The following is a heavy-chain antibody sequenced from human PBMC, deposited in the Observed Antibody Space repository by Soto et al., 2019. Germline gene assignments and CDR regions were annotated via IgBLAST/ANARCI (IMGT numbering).Heavy chain of an antibody. V-gene: IGHV4-59*08. CDR1: GGSISSYY. CDR2: IYYSGST. Sequence: PSETLSLTCTVSGGSISSYYWSWIRQPPGKGLEWIGYIYYSGSTSYNPSLKSRVTISVDTSKNQFSLKLSSVTAADTAVYYCARVGGFGATTIDYWGQGTLVTVSS. J-gene: IGHJ4*02. CDR3: ARVGGFGATTIDY. D-gene: IGHD3-10*01.